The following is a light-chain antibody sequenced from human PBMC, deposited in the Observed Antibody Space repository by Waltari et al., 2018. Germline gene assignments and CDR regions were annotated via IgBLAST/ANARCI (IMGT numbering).Light chain of an antibody. CDR2: DLS. Sequence: QSALTQPASASGSRGQSITISCTGTSSDVGSYNYVSWYQQHPGKAPKLMIYDLSKRPSGVSNRFSGSKSGNTASLTISGLQAEDEADYYCTSYTSSNTYVFGTGTKVTVL. J-gene: IGLJ1*01. V-gene: IGLV2-14*01. CDR3: TSYTSSNTYV. CDR1: SSDVGSYNY.